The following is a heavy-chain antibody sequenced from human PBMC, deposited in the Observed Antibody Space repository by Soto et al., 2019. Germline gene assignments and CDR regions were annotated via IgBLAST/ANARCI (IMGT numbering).Heavy chain of an antibody. CDR1: GYTFTGYY. J-gene: IGHJ6*02. D-gene: IGHD5-18*01. CDR2: INPNSGGT. CDR3: ARDPIRRDTAMVTYGMDV. Sequence: GALVKVSCKASGYTFTGYYMHWVRQAPGQGLEWMGWINPNSGGTNYAQKFQGWVTMTRDTSISTAYMELSRLRSDDTAVYYCARDPIRRDTAMVTYGMDVWGQGTTVTVSS. V-gene: IGHV1-2*04.